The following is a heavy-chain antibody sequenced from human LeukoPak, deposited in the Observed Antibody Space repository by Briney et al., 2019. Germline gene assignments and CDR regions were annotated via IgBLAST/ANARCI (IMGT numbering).Heavy chain of an antibody. Sequence: GGSLRLSCAASGFTFSSYGMHWVRQAPGKGLEWVAVIWYDGSNKYYADSVKGRFTISRDNSKNTLYLQMNSLRAEDTAVYYCATSTSGYYYAPFDYWGQGTLVTVSS. V-gene: IGHV3-33*01. CDR1: GFTFSSYG. CDR2: IWYDGSNK. J-gene: IGHJ4*02. D-gene: IGHD3-22*01. CDR3: ATSTSGYYYAPFDY.